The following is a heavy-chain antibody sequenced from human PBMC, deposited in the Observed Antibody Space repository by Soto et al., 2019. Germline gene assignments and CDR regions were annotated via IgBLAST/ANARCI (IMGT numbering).Heavy chain of an antibody. CDR1: GYSFTSYW. CDR2: IDPSDSYT. CDR3: ASSGYSRGWWVQSGDYYYYGMDV. Sequence: GESLKISCKGSGYSFTSYWISWVRQMPGKGLEWMGRIDPSDSYTNYSPSFQGHVTISADKSISTAYLQWSSLKASDTAMYYCASSGYSRGWWVQSGDYYYYGMDVWGQGTTVTVSS. J-gene: IGHJ6*02. V-gene: IGHV5-10-1*01. D-gene: IGHD6-19*01.